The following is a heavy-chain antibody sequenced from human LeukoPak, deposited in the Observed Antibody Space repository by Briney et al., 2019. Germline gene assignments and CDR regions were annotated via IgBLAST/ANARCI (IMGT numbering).Heavy chain of an antibody. CDR1: GFTFSNAW. CDR2: IKSKTDGGTT. V-gene: IGHV3-15*07. D-gene: IGHD3-22*01. CDR3: STTYYYDSSEGY. Sequence: GGSLRLSCAASGFTFSNAWMNWVRQAPGKGLEWVGRIKSKTDGGTTDYAAPVKGGFTISRDDSKNTLYLQMNSLKTEDTAVYYCSTTYYYDSSEGYWGQGTLVTVSS. J-gene: IGHJ4*02.